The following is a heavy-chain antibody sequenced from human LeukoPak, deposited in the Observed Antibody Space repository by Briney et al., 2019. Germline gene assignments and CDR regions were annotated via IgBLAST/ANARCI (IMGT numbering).Heavy chain of an antibody. Sequence: GGSLRLSCAASGFTFNTYDMHWVRQAPGKGLEWVAIISYDGGNKYYADSVKGRFTISRGNSKNTLYLQLNSLRAEDTALYYCARDLSLGLFDSWGQGTLVTVSS. CDR3: ARDLSLGLFDS. V-gene: IGHV3-30-3*01. D-gene: IGHD2/OR15-2a*01. CDR2: ISYDGGNK. CDR1: GFTFNTYD. J-gene: IGHJ4*02.